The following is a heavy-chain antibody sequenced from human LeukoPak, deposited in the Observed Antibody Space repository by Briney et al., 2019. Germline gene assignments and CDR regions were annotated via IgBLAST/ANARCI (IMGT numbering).Heavy chain of an antibody. CDR3: ARGPRYNWNYGWYMDA. D-gene: IGHD1-7*01. V-gene: IGHV4-59*01. CDR1: GGSISSYY. CDR2: IYYSGST. J-gene: IGHJ6*03. Sequence: SETLSLTCTVSGGSISSYYWSWIRQPPGKGLEWIGYIYYSGSTNYNPSLKSRVTISVDTSKNQFSLKLSSVTAADTAVYYCARGPRYNWNYGWYMDAWGKGTTVTVSS.